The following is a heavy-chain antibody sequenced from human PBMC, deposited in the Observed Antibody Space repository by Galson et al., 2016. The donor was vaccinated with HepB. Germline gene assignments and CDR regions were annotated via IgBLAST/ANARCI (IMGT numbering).Heavy chain of an antibody. CDR2: IYSGGST. D-gene: IGHD6-19*01. Sequence: TLSLTCTVSGDSISSGGYYWNWIRQHPGKGLEWVGYIYSGGSTYYNTSLKSRLIISVDTSKNQISLKLSSVTAADTAVYYCARDLSAGRWWFDPWGQGTLVTVSA. J-gene: IGHJ5*02. V-gene: IGHV4-31*03. CDR3: ARDLSAGRWWFDP. CDR1: GDSISSGGYY.